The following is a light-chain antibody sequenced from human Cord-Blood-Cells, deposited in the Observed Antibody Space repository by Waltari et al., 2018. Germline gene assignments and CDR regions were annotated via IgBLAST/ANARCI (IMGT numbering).Light chain of an antibody. J-gene: IGLJ2*01. CDR3: CSYAGSSTVV. CDR2: EGS. Sequence: QSALPQPASVSGSPGHSLTIPCTGTSSDVGSYNLVPWYQQHPGKAPKPMIYEGSKRPSGVSNRFSGSKSGNTASLTISGLQAEDEADYYCCSYAGSSTVVFGGGTKLTVL. V-gene: IGLV2-23*01. CDR1: SSDVGSYNL.